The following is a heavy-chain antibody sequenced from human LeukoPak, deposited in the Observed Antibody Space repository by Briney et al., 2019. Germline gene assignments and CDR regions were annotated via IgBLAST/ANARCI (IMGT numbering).Heavy chain of an antibody. D-gene: IGHD3-3*01. J-gene: IGHJ5*02. V-gene: IGHV3-30*18. CDR3: AKDPRIMIFGVVPPDNWFDP. CDR1: GFTFSSYG. Sequence: GRSLRLSCAASGFTFSSYGMHWVRQAPGKGLEWVAVISYDGSNKYYADSVKGRFTISRDNSKNTLYLQMNSLRAEDTAVYYCAKDPRIMIFGVVPPDNWFDPWGQGTLVTVSS. CDR2: ISYDGSNK.